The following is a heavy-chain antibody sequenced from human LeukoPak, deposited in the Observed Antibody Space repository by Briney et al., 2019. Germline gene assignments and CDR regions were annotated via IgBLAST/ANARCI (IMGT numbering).Heavy chain of an antibody. D-gene: IGHD6-13*01. CDR3: AKAASSSWPSYYYGMDV. CDR1: GFIFTSYS. V-gene: IGHV3-23*01. Sequence: PGGSLRLSCVASGFIFTSYSMNWVRQAPGKGLEWVSVITGSGSNTYYADSVKGRFTISKDNSKNTVYLQMNSLRVDDTAVYFCAKAASSSWPSYYYGMDVWGQGTAVTVSS. J-gene: IGHJ6*02. CDR2: ITGSGSNT.